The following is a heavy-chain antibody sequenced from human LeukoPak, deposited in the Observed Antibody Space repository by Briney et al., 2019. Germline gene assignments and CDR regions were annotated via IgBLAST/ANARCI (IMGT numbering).Heavy chain of an antibody. CDR1: GGSISSYY. D-gene: IGHD6-13*01. J-gene: IGHJ6*03. Sequence: PSETLPLTCTVSGGSISSYYWSWIRQPPAKGLDWIGYIYYSGSTHYNPSLKSRVTISVDTSNVQFSMKLCSVTAADTAVYDCAKGYSSPAPYYYYYMDDWGKGTTVTVSS. V-gene: IGHV4-59*01. CDR3: AKGYSSPAPYYYYYMDD. CDR2: IYYSGST.